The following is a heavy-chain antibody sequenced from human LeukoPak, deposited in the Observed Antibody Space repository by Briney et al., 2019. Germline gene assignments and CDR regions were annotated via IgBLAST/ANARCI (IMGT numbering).Heavy chain of an antibody. D-gene: IGHD4-17*01. CDR1: GGTFSSYA. CDR3: ARATTVTTVGGEDY. V-gene: IGHV1-69*05. J-gene: IGHJ4*02. CDR2: IIPIFGTA. Sequence: ASVKVSCKASGGTFSSYAISWVRQAPGQGLEWMGGIIPIFGTANYAQKFQGRVTITTDESTSTAYMELSSLRSADTAVYYCARATTVTTVGGEDYWGQGTLVTVSS.